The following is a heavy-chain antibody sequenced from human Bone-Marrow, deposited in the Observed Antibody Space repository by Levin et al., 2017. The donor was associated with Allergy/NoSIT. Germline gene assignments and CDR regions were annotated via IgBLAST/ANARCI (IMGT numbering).Heavy chain of an antibody. Sequence: GGSLRLSCSASGFTFSSYAMSWVRQAPGRGLAWVSVISGSDIFYADSVEGRFIISRDNSKNTVYLEMSSLRVEDTAVYYCAKKRAAGEFVDWGQGTLVTVSS. D-gene: IGHD6-13*01. V-gene: IGHV3-23*01. CDR2: ISGSDI. CDR1: GFTFSSYA. J-gene: IGHJ4*02. CDR3: AKKRAAGEFVD.